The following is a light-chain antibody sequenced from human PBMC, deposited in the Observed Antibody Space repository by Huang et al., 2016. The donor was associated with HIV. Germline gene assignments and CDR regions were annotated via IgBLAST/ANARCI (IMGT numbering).Light chain of an antibody. CDR3: QQYGSSSWT. V-gene: IGKV3-20*01. J-gene: IGKJ1*01. CDR2: GAS. Sequence: EIVLTQSPRTLSLSPGERATLSCRASQSVSRSYLAWYQQNPGQAPRLLIHGASTRATGIPDRFSGSGSGTDFTLTISRLEPEDFAVYYCQQYGSSSWTFGQGTKVEIK. CDR1: QSVSRSY.